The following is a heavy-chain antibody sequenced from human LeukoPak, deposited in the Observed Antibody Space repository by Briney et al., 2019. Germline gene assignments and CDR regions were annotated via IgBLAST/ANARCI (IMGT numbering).Heavy chain of an antibody. V-gene: IGHV1-2*02. CDR1: GYTFTGYY. J-gene: IGHJ4*02. CDR2: INPNSGGT. Sequence: ASVNVSCKASGYTFTGYYMHWVRQAPGQGLEWMGWINPNSGGTNYAQKFQGRVTMTRDTSISTAYMELSRLRSDDTAVYYCARDHPVATNDLDYWGQGTLVTVSS. CDR3: ARDHPVATNDLDY. D-gene: IGHD5-12*01.